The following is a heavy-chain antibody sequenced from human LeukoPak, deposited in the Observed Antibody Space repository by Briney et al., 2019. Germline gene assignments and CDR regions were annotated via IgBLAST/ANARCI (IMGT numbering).Heavy chain of an antibody. CDR2: LNAGGGST. Sequence: GGSLRLSCTTSGFAFSNYAMNWVRHAPGKGLERVSALNAGGGSTHYADSAKGRFTISRDNSKNTLYLQLNSLRAEDTAVYYCASPVRDRYCSGGSCYSPFDFWGQGTLVTVSS. D-gene: IGHD2-15*01. CDR1: GFAFSNYA. CDR3: ASPVRDRYCSGGSCYSPFDF. J-gene: IGHJ4*02. V-gene: IGHV3-23*01.